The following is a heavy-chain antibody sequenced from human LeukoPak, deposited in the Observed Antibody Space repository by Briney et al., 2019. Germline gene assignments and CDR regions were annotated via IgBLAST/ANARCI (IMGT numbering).Heavy chain of an antibody. Sequence: GGSLRLSCAASGCTFSSYAMSWVRQAPGKGLEWVSAISGSGGSTYYADSVKGRFTISRDNSKNTLYLQMNSLRAEDTAVYYCAKSVGYSYGSYFDYWGQGTLVTVSS. J-gene: IGHJ4*02. CDR2: ISGSGGST. CDR3: AKSVGYSYGSYFDY. V-gene: IGHV3-23*01. CDR1: GCTFSSYA. D-gene: IGHD5-18*01.